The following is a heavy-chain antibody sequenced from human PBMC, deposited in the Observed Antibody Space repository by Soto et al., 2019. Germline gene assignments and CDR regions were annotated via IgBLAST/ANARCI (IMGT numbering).Heavy chain of an antibody. Sequence: QVQLVESGGGVVQPGRSLRLSCAASGFTFSSYGMHWVRQAPGKGLEWVAVIWYDGSNKYYADSVKGRFTISRDNSKNTLYLQMNSLRAEDTAVYYCARVRGSSPSYYYYGMDVWGQGTTVTVSS. CDR2: IWYDGSNK. J-gene: IGHJ6*02. CDR1: GFTFSSYG. D-gene: IGHD3-10*01. V-gene: IGHV3-33*01. CDR3: ARVRGSSPSYYYYGMDV.